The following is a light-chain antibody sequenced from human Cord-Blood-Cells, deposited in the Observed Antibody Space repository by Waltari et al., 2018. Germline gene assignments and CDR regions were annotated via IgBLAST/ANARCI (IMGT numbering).Light chain of an antibody. CDR2: EGS. CDR1: SSDVGSYNL. CDR3: CSYAGSSTYV. Sequence: SALTQPASVSGSPGQSITISCTGTSSDVGSYNLVSWYQQHPDKAPKLMIYEGSKRPSGVSNRFSGSKSGNTASLTISGLQAEDEADYYCCSYAGSSTYVFGTETKVTVL. V-gene: IGLV2-23*01. J-gene: IGLJ1*01.